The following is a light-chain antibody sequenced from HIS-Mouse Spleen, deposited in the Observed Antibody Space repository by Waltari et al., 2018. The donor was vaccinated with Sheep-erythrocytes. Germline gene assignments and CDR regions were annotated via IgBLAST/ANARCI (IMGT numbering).Light chain of an antibody. Sequence: QPVLTQPPSASASLGASVTLTCTLSSGYSNYKVDWYQQRPGKGPRFGMRVGTGGVVGSKGDSLPDRFSVLGSGLNRYLTIKNIQEEDESDYHCGADHGSGSNFVVFGGGTKLTVL. CDR1: SGYSNYK. CDR3: GADHGSGSNFVV. J-gene: IGLJ2*01. V-gene: IGLV9-49*01. CDR2: VGTGGVVG.